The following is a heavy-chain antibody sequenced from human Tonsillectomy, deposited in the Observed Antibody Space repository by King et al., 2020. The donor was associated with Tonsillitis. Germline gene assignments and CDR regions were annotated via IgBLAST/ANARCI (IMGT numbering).Heavy chain of an antibody. J-gene: IGHJ6*03. CDR3: AREFSRTGLPSNM. V-gene: IGHV3-74*01. CDR2: MKGDGRTT. CDR1: GFTFSNYW. Sequence: VQLVESGGALVQPGGSLRLSCVASGFTFSNYWMHWVRQAPGEGLVWVSNMKGDGRTTHYADPVTGRFTISRDNAKNTLFLQMNSLRVEDTALYYCAREFSRTGLPSNM. D-gene: IGHD3/OR15-3a*01.